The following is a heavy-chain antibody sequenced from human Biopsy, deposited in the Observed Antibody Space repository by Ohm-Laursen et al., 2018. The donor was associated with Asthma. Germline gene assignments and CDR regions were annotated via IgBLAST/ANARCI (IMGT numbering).Heavy chain of an antibody. CDR3: VRDGTDDAFDI. CDR1: GFSFSNSA. J-gene: IGHJ3*02. Sequence: SLRLSCAASGFSFSNSAIHWVRQAPGKGLEWVGVISKDASTQDYADSVKGRSTMARDNSKNTLDLQMNSLREEDTAVYYCVRDGTDDAFDIWGQGTVVSVSS. CDR2: ISKDASTQ. V-gene: IGHV3-30*01. D-gene: IGHD1-1*01.